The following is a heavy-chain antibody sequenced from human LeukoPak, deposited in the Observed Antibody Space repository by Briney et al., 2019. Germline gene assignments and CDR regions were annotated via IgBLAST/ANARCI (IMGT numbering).Heavy chain of an antibody. CDR3: AKIGILWFGERRTLPRFDY. J-gene: IGHJ4*02. D-gene: IGHD3-10*01. Sequence: MPGGSLRLSCAASGFTFSNAWMSWVRQAPGKGLEWVGRIKSKTDGGTTDYAAPVKGRFTISRDDSKNTLYLQMNSLRAEDTAVYYCAKIGILWFGERRTLPRFDYWGQGTLVTVSS. CDR1: GFTFSNAW. V-gene: IGHV3-15*01. CDR2: IKSKTDGGTT.